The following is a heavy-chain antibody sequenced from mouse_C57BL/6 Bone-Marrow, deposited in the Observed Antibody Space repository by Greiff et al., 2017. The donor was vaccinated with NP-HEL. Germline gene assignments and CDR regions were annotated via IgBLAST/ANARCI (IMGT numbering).Heavy chain of an antibody. V-gene: IGHV1-50*01. CDR1: GYTFTSYW. CDR3: ARVLGPDY. D-gene: IGHD4-1*01. CDR2: IDPSDSYT. J-gene: IGHJ2*01. Sequence: QVQLKQSGAELVKPGASVKLSCKASGYTFTSYWMQWVKQRPGQGLEWIGEIDPSDSYTNYNQKFKGKATLTVDTSSSTAYMQLSSLTSEDSAVYYCARVLGPDYWGQGTTLTVSS.